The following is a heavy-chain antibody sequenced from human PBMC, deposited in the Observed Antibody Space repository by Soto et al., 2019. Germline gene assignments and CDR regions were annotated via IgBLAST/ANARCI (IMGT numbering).Heavy chain of an antibody. CDR3: AKAEQWLVFWYFDL. D-gene: IGHD6-19*01. CDR2: ISGSGGST. V-gene: IGHV3-23*01. J-gene: IGHJ2*01. Sequence: GGSLRLSCAASGFTFRSYAMSWVRQAPGKGLEWVSAISGSGGSTYYADSVKGRFTISRDNSKNTLYLQMNSLRAEDTAVYYCAKAEQWLVFWYFDLWGRGTLVTVPS. CDR1: GFTFRSYA.